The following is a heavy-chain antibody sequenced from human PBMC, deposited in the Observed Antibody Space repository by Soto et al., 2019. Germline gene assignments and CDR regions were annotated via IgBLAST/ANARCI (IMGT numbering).Heavy chain of an antibody. CDR1: GFTFSSYS. J-gene: IGHJ4*02. V-gene: IGHV3-21*01. CDR3: ATLSRAIAGDFDY. Sequence: GGSLRLSCAASGFTFSSYSMNWVRQAPGKGLEWVSSISSSSSYIYYADSVKGRFTISRDNAKNSLYLQMNSLRAEDTAVYYCATLSRAIAGDFDYWGQGTLVTVSS. CDR2: ISSSSSYI. D-gene: IGHD6-13*01.